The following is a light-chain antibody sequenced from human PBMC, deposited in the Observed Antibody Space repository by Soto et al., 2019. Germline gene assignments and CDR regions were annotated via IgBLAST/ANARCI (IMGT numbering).Light chain of an antibody. J-gene: IGLJ2*01. CDR2: EVN. Sequence: QSVLTQPPSASGSPGQSVAISCTGTSSDVGGYNYVSWYQQHPGKAPKLMIYEVNKRPSGVPDRFSGSKSGNTASLTVSGLQAEDEADYYCATWDDSVIGVVFGGGTKLTVL. V-gene: IGLV2-8*01. CDR3: ATWDDSVIGVV. CDR1: SSDVGGYNY.